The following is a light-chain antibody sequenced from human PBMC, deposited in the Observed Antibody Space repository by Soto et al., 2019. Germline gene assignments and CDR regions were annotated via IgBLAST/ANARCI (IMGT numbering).Light chain of an antibody. V-gene: IGKV1-39*01. J-gene: IGKJ5*01. CDR1: QSISSY. CDR3: QQSYSTPPIT. CDR2: AAS. Sequence: DIQMTQSPSSLSASVGDRVTITCRASQSISSYLNWYQQKPGKAPKLLIYAASSWQSGAPSRFRGSGSGTEFTLTNSSPQPEDFATYYCQQSYSTPPITFGQGTRLEIK.